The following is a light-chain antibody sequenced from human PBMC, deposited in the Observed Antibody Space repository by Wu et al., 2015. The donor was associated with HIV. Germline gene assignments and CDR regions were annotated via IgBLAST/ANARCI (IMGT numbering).Light chain of an antibody. CDR2: DAS. CDR3: QQRSNWLT. J-gene: IGKJ4*01. V-gene: IGKV3-11*01. Sequence: DILLTQSPGTLSLSPGERATLSCRASQSITSNYLAWYQQKPGQAPRLLIYDASNRATGIPARFSGSGSGTDFTLTISSLEPEDFAVYYCQQRSNWLTFGGGTKVEIK. CDR1: QSITSNY.